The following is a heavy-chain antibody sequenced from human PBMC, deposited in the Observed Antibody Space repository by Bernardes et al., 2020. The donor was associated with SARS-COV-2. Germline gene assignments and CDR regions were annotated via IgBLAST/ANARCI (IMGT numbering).Heavy chain of an antibody. D-gene: IGHD6-6*01. Sequence: GSLRLSCVASGFTFSTFWMTWVRQAPGKGLEWVANINQDGSETFYVDSVKGRFTISRDNAKNSLFMEMNTLRAEDTAVYYCARFYSTSSFDFDYWGQGTLVTVSS. V-gene: IGHV3-7*01. CDR3: ARFYSTSSFDFDY. CDR1: GFTFSTFW. CDR2: INQDGSET. J-gene: IGHJ4*02.